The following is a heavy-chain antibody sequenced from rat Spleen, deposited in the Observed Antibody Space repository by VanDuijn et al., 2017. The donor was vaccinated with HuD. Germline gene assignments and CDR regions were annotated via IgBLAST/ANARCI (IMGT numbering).Heavy chain of an antibody. V-gene: IGHV2-43*01. CDR1: GFSLTNYH. CDR3: ARGLVPGYPNWFAY. Sequence: QVQLKESGPGLVQPSETLSLTCTVSGFSLTNYHVSWVRQPPGKGLEWMGVIWTGGSTAYNLLLKSRLSITRDISKRQVFLKMNSLQTEDTATYYCARGLVPGYPNWFAYWGQGTLVTVSS. J-gene: IGHJ3*01. CDR2: IWTGGST. D-gene: IGHD1-4*01.